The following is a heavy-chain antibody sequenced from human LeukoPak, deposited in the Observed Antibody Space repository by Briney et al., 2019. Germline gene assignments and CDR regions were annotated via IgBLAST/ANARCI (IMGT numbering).Heavy chain of an antibody. V-gene: IGHV3-9*01. CDR3: AKGTGGYYGPFDS. D-gene: IGHD3-22*01. CDR2: INWKSGSV. Sequence: PGRSLRLSCAASGFTFDDYALFWVRQASGKGLEWVSGINWKSGSVDFADSVKGRFTTSRDNAKNSLYLQMNSLRAEDTALYYCAKGTGGYYGPFDSWGQGTLVTVSS. J-gene: IGHJ4*02. CDR1: GFTFDDYA.